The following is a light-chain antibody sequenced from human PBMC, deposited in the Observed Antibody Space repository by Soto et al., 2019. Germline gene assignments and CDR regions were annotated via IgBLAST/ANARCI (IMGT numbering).Light chain of an antibody. J-gene: IGKJ1*01. Sequence: EIVMTQSPATLSVSPGERATLSCRASQSVSSNLAWYQQKPGQAPRLLIYAASTKATGVPARFSGSGSGADFTLTISRLEPEDFAVYYCQQYGSSPAWTFGQGTKVDI. CDR3: QQYGSSPAWT. CDR2: AAS. CDR1: QSVSSN. V-gene: IGKV3-15*01.